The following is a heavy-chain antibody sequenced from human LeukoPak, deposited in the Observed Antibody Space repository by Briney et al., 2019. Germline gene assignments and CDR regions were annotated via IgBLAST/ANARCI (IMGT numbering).Heavy chain of an antibody. J-gene: IGHJ4*02. D-gene: IGHD2-15*01. Sequence: SVKVSCKASGGTVRRFGISWVRQAPGQGLEWMGGIIPIFGTTSYVQKFQGRVTINADESTSTAYMELSSLRSEDTAVYYCARISSVAALDYWGQGTLVTVSS. CDR1: GGTVRRFG. CDR3: ARISSVAALDY. CDR2: IIPIFGTT. V-gene: IGHV1-69*01.